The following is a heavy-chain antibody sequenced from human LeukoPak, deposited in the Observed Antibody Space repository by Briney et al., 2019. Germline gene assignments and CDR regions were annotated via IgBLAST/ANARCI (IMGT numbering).Heavy chain of an antibody. Sequence: GGSLRLSCAASGFTFSSNYMSWVRQAPGKGLEWVSVIYSGSSTYYADSVKGRFTISRDNSKNTLYLQMNSLRAEDTAVYYCARGLVLRLGELSFDYWGQGTLVTVSS. J-gene: IGHJ4*02. V-gene: IGHV3-53*01. D-gene: IGHD3-16*02. CDR3: ARGLVLRLGELSFDY. CDR2: IYSGSST. CDR1: GFTFSSNY.